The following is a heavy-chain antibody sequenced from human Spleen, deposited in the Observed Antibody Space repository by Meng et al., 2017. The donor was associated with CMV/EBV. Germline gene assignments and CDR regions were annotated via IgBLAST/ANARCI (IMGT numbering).Heavy chain of an antibody. CDR1: GGTLNTYT. V-gene: IGHV1-2*02. Sequence: ASVKVSCKASGGTLNTYTISWVRQAPGQGLEWMGWINPKSGGTNYAQKFQARVTLTRDTSINTGYMELSRLTSDDTAVYYCARDKNWGPDYWGQGTLVTVSS. CDR3: ARDKNWGPDY. D-gene: IGHD7-27*01. J-gene: IGHJ4*02. CDR2: INPKSGGT.